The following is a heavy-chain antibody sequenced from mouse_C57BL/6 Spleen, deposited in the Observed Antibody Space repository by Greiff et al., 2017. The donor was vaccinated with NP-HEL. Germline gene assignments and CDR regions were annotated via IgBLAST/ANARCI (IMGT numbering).Heavy chain of an antibody. CDR3: ARNLGGIYDGGFDY. V-gene: IGHV2-9-1*01. D-gene: IGHD2-12*01. CDR1: GFSLTSYA. CDR2: IWTGGGT. Sequence: VMLVESGPGLVAPSQSLSITCTVSGFSLTSYAISWVRQPPGKGLEWLGVIWTGGGTNYNSALKSRLSISKDNSKSQVFLKMNSLQTDDTARYYCARNLGGIYDGGFDYWGQGTTLTVSS. J-gene: IGHJ2*01.